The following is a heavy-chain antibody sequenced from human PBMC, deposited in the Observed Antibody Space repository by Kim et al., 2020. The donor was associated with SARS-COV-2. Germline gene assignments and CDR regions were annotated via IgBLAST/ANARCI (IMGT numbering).Heavy chain of an antibody. CDR2: ISSSVSTI. V-gene: IGHV3-48*03. CDR1: GFTLGSYE. CDR3: ARTRRITIFGVVIKKISRESDHYYYYGMDV. J-gene: IGHJ6*02. Sequence: GGSLRLSCAASGFTLGSYEMKWVRQAPGKGLEWVSYISSSVSTINYANSVKGRLTISRDNAKNSLYLQMNSLRAEDTAVYYCARTRRITIFGVVIKKISRESDHYYYYGMDVWAQGTTVTVSS. D-gene: IGHD3-3*01.